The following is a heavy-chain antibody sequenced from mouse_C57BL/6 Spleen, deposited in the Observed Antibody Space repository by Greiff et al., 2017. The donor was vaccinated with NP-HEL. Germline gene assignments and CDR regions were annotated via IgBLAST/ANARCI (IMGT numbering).Heavy chain of an antibody. Sequence: VQLQESGPELVKPGASVKISCKASGYAFSSSWMNWVKQRPGKGLEWIGRIYPGDGDTNYNGKFKGKATLTVDKSSSTAYMQLSSLTSEDSAVYFCARGGDSYYFDYWGQGTTLTVSS. J-gene: IGHJ2*01. CDR1: GYAFSSSW. CDR2: IYPGDGDT. V-gene: IGHV1-82*01. CDR3: ARGGDSYYFDY. D-gene: IGHD3-3*01.